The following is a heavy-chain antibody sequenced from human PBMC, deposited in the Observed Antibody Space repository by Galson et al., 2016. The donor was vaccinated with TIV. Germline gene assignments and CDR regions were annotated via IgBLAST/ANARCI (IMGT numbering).Heavy chain of an antibody. V-gene: IGHV4-61*08. J-gene: IGHJ4*02. CDR1: GASVSSGGYH. D-gene: IGHD6-19*01. CDR3: ARNFSSGWFDL. CDR2: VYYNGGTA. Sequence: ETLSLTCTVSGASVSSGGYHWGWIRQPPGKGLEYIGYVYYNGGTANYTPSLKSRVTISLDTSRNQFSLRLSSMTAADTALYYCARNFSSGWFDLWGQGTLVTVSS.